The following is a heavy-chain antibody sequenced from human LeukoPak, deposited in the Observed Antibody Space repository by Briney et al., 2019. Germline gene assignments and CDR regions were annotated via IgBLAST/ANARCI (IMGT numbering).Heavy chain of an antibody. V-gene: IGHV3-7*03. D-gene: IGHD3-9*01. Sequence: AGGSLRLSCAASGFTFSNYWMSWVRQAPGKGLEWVANIKEDGSEKYYVDSVKGRFTISRDNAKNSLYLQMNSLRAEDTAVYYCARDFPYYDILTAMDVWGQGTTVTVSS. CDR2: IKEDGSEK. CDR3: ARDFPYYDILTAMDV. J-gene: IGHJ6*02. CDR1: GFTFSNYW.